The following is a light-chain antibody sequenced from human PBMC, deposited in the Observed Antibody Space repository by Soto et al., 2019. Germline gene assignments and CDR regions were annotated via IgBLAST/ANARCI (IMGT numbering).Light chain of an antibody. J-gene: IGLJ3*02. Sequence: QSALTQPASVSESPGQSITISCTGTSSDVGSYNYVSWYQQHPGKAPKLMIYEVSNRPSGVSNRFSGSKSGNTASLTISGLQAEDEANYYFSSYTSISTRVFGGGTQLTVL. V-gene: IGLV2-14*01. CDR1: SSDVGSYNY. CDR3: SSYTSISTRV. CDR2: EVS.